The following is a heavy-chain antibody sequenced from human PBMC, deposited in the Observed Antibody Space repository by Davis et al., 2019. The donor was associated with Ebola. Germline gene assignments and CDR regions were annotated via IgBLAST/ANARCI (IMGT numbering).Heavy chain of an antibody. CDR1: GGTFSSYA. CDR2: IIPIFGTA. CDR3: ARRLGVSKDTRHDH. V-gene: IGHV1-69*05. Sequence: SVKVSCKASGGTFSSYAISWVRQAPGQGLEWMGGIIPIFGTANYAQKFQGRVTMTRNTSISTAYMEVSSLRSEDTAVYYCARRLGVSKDTRHDHWGQGTLVTVSS. D-gene: IGHD2-15*01. J-gene: IGHJ4*02.